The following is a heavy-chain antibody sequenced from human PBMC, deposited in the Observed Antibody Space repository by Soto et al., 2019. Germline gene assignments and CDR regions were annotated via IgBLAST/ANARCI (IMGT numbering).Heavy chain of an antibody. V-gene: IGHV4-39*01. J-gene: IGHJ6*03. CDR3: ARSSIGTIQDTAMVQPLYYYYYYYMDV. CDR2: IYYSGST. Sequence: QLQLQESGPGLVKPSETLSLTCTVSGGSISSSSYYWGWIRQPPGKGLEWIGSIYYSGSTYYNPSLKRRVTISVDTSKNQFSLRLSSVTAADTAVYYCARSSIGTIQDTAMVQPLYYYYYYYMDVWGKGTTVTVSS. CDR1: GGSISSSSYY. D-gene: IGHD5-18*01.